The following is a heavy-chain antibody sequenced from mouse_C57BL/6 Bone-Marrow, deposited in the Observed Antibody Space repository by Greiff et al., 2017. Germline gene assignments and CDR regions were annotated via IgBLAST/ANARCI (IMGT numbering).Heavy chain of an antibody. CDR2: IYPRDGST. CDR1: GYTFTSYD. V-gene: IGHV1-85*01. Sequence: QVQLQQSGPELVKPGASVKLSCKASGYTFTSYDINWVKQRPGQGLEWIGWIYPRDGSTKYNEKFKGKATLTVDTSSSTAYMELHSLTSEDSAVYLCAREEGFITTVKGYFDYWGQGTTLTVSS. D-gene: IGHD1-1*01. CDR3: AREEGFITTVKGYFDY. J-gene: IGHJ2*01.